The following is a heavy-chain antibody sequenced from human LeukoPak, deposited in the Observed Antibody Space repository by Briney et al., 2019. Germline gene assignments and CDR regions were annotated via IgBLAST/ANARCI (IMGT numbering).Heavy chain of an antibody. CDR3: ARLGRFGALLPYYYYMDV. V-gene: IGHV4-4*07. J-gene: IGHJ6*03. D-gene: IGHD3-10*01. CDR2: VYSSGST. CDR1: GGSISSYY. Sequence: PSETLSLTCTVSGGSISSYYWSWIRQPAGKGLEYIGRVYSSGSTDSNPSLRSRLTMSVDTSKNQLSLKLTSVTAADTAVYYCARLGRFGALLPYYYYMDVWGEGTTVTVSS.